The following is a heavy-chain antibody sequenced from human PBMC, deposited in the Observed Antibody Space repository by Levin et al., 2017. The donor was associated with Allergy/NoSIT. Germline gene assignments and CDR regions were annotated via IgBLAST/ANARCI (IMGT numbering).Heavy chain of an antibody. D-gene: IGHD6-13*01. CDR3: ASMNIEAAGEFDY. Sequence: SQTLSLTCTVSGGSISSYYWTWIRQPPGKGLEWIGYIYYSGSTNYNPSLKSRVTISVDTSRNQFSLKLSSVTAADTAIYYCASMNIEAAGEFDYWGQGTLVTVSS. CDR1: GGSISSYY. CDR2: IYYSGST. V-gene: IGHV4-59*08. J-gene: IGHJ4*02.